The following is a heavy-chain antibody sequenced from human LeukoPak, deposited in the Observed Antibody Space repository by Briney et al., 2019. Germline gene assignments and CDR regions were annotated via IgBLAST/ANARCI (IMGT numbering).Heavy chain of an antibody. V-gene: IGHV3-48*04. CDR1: GFTFSSYS. CDR2: ISSSSSTI. CDR3: AKDSSSWYGGYFDY. Sequence: GGSLRLSCAASGFTFSSYSMNWVRQAPGKGLEWVSYISSSSSTIYYADSVKGRFTISRDNAKNSLYLQMNSLRAEDTAVYYCAKDSSSWYGGYFDYWGQGTLVTVSS. J-gene: IGHJ4*02. D-gene: IGHD6-13*01.